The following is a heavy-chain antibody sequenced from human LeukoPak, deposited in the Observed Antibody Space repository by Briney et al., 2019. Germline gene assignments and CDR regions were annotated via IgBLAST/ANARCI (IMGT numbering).Heavy chain of an antibody. Sequence: GGSLRLSCAASGFTFSSYAMSWVRQAPGKGLEWVSAISGSGGSTDYADSVKVRFTISRDNSKNTLYLQMNSLRAEDTAVYYCAKYCSSTSCYGGDYWGQGTLVTVSS. V-gene: IGHV3-23*01. CDR2: ISGSGGST. D-gene: IGHD2-2*01. CDR3: AKYCSSTSCYGGDY. CDR1: GFTFSSYA. J-gene: IGHJ4*02.